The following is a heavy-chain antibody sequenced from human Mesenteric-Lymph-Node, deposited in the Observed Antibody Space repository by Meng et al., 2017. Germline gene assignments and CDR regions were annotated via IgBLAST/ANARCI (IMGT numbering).Heavy chain of an antibody. V-gene: IGHV3-30*19. CDR2: IASHGIKT. D-gene: IGHD6-13*01. J-gene: IGHJ4*02. CDR3: AKPRGSSGLYYFDF. Sequence: GESLKISCAASGFTFSSYGMHWVRQAPGKGLEWVAVIASHGIKTHYADSVKGRFTISRDNSKNTLYLQLNSLRAEDTAVYYCAKPRGSSGLYYFDFWGPGTLVTVSS. CDR1: GFTFSSYG.